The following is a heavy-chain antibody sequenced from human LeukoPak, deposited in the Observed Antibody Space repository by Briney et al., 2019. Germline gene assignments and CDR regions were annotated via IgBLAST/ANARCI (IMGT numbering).Heavy chain of an antibody. CDR3: ARGTYYYEF. Sequence: PGGSLTLSCAASKFTFSDYYMTWVRQAPGKGPEWVAYMNQFGTEIKYLDSVKGRFTISRDNAKNSLYLWMTSLTADDTAVYYCARGTYYYEFWGQGTLVIVSS. V-gene: IGHV3-7*04. J-gene: IGHJ4*02. CDR1: KFTFSDYY. D-gene: IGHD3/OR15-3a*01. CDR2: MNQFGTEI.